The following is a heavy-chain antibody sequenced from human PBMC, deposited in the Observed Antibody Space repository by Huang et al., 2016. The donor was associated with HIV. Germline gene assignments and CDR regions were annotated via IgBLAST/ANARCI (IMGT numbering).Heavy chain of an antibody. CDR2: IRGNGYST. J-gene: IGHJ4*02. Sequence: EVQLLVSGGGLVQPGGSRRLSCAASGFTFSSYAMNWVRQAPGKGLEGVSAIRGNGYSTYYADSVKGRFTISRDNSKNTLYLQMNSLRAEDTAVYYCARDWHFDYWGQGTLVTVSS. V-gene: IGHV3-23*01. CDR1: GFTFSSYA. CDR3: ARDWHFDY.